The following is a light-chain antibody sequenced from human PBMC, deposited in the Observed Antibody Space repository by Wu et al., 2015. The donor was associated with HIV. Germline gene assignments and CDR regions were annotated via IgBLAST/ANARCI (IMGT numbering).Light chain of an antibody. CDR1: QSISSY. V-gene: IGKV1-39*01. J-gene: IGKJ3*01. CDR3: QQSYSAPRT. CDR2: AAS. Sequence: DIQMTQSPSSLSASVGDRVTISCRASQSISSYLNWYQRKPGKAPKLLIYAASDLQSGVPSRFSGGRSGTDFTLTISSLQPEDFATYYCQQSYSAPRTFGPGTKVDIK.